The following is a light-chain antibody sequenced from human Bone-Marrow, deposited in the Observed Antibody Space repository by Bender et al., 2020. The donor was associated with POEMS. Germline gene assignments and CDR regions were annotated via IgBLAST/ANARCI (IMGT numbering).Light chain of an antibody. CDR1: SSNIGGNND. V-gene: IGLV1-47*02. Sequence: QSVLTQPPSASGTPGQRVTISCSGSSSNIGGNNDVFWYQHLPGTAPRLVVYSNYQRPSGVPARFSGSKSGTSASLAISDIQSEDEGDYYCSSWDDSLSGWVFGGGTKLTVL. CDR2: SNY. CDR3: SSWDDSLSGWV. J-gene: IGLJ3*02.